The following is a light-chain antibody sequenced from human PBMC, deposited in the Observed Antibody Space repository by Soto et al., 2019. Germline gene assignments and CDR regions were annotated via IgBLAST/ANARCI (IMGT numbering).Light chain of an antibody. CDR2: DVS. CDR3: SSYTGASTPLV. CDR1: GSDVGGYNY. V-gene: IGLV2-14*01. J-gene: IGLJ2*01. Sequence: QSALTQPASVSGSPGQSITISCTGTGSDVGGYNYVSWYQQHPGKAPKVMIYDVSNRPSGVSNRFSGSKSGNTASLTISGLQAEDEADYYCSSYTGASTPLVFGGGTKGTVL.